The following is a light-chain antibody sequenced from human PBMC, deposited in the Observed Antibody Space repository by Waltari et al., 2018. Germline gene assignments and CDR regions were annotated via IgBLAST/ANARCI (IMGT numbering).Light chain of an antibody. J-gene: IGKJ1*01. CDR1: QTVLYSANNKNY. CDR3: QQHYTTPWT. CDR2: WAS. V-gene: IGKV4-1*01. Sequence: DIVMTQSTDSLAVSLGERATINCKSSQTVLYSANNKNYLTWYQHKPGQPPKLLISWASIRESGVPDRVTGSGSGTDFTLTISSLQAEDVAVYYCQQHYTTPWTFGQGTKVEIK.